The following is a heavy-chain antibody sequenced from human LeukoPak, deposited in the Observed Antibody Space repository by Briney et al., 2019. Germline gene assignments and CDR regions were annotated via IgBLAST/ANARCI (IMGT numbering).Heavy chain of an antibody. V-gene: IGHV5-51*01. Sequence: GASLKISCKGSGYSFTSYWIGWVRQMPGKGLEWMGIIYPGDSDTSYSPSFQGQVTISADKSISTAYLQWSSLKASDTAMYYCARIADYYDSSWYAFDIWGQGTMVTVSS. D-gene: IGHD3-22*01. CDR1: GYSFTSYW. CDR2: IYPGDSDT. J-gene: IGHJ3*02. CDR3: ARIADYYDSSWYAFDI.